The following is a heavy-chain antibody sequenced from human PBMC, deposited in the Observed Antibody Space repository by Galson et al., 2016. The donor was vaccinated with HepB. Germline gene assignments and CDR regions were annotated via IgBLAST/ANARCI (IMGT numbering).Heavy chain of an antibody. CDR3: ARDVMGRGSGGYSAFDY. CDR2: ITSAGDKQ. V-gene: IGHV3-30*04. J-gene: IGHJ4*02. CDR1: GFSFNTYS. Sequence: SLRLSCAASGFSFNTYSMHWVRQAPGKGLEWVAAITSAGDKQYYTDSVRGRFTISRDNSNNMMYLQMNRLRPEDTSVYYCARDVMGRGSGGYSAFDYWGQGTLVAVSS. D-gene: IGHD1-26*01.